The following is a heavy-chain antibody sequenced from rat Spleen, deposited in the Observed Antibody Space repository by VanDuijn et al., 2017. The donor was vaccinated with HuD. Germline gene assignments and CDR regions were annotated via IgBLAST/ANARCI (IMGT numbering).Heavy chain of an antibody. D-gene: IGHD1-6*01. CDR1: GFTFSDYN. J-gene: IGHJ2*01. CDR2: ISYDGSST. CDR3: ARIYGLSYYFDY. V-gene: IGHV5-7*01. Sequence: EVQLVESGGGLVQPGRSLKLSCAASGFTFSDYNMAWVRQAPKKGLEWVATISYDGSSTYYRDSVKGRFTISRDNAKSTLYLQMDSLRSEDTATYYCARIYGLSYYFDYWGQGVMVTVSS.